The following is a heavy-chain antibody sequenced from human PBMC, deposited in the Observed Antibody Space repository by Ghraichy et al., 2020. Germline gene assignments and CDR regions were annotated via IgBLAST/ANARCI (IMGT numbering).Heavy chain of an antibody. CDR2: IRSKTYGETT. D-gene: IGHD3-10*01. V-gene: IGHV3-49*04. Sequence: GESLRLSCTASGFTFADYAMNWVRQAPGKGLEWVGFIRSKTYGETTEYAASVKGRFTISRDDSKSIAYLQMNSLKTEDTAMYYCTRGNYYGSGRLIYYFDFWGQGTLVTVSS. J-gene: IGHJ4*02. CDR3: TRGNYYGSGRLIYYFDF. CDR1: GFTFADYA.